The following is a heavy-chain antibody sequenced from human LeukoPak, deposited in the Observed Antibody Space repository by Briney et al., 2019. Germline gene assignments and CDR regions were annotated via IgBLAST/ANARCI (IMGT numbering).Heavy chain of an antibody. CDR3: ARHGSGSPTYDY. CDR1: GGSMSSYY. Sequence: PSETLSLTCTVSGGSMSSYYWSWIRQPPGKGLEWIGYIYYSGSTNYNPSPKSRVTISVDTSKNQFSLKLSSVTAADTAVYYCARHGSGSPTYDYWGQGTLVTVSS. CDR2: IYYSGST. V-gene: IGHV4-59*01. D-gene: IGHD3-10*01. J-gene: IGHJ4*02.